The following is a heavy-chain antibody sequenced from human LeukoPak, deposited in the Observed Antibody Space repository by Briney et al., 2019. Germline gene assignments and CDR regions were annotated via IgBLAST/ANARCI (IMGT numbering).Heavy chain of an antibody. D-gene: IGHD2-15*01. CDR2: INPNSGGT. CDR3: ARYCSGGSCYPGY. V-gene: IGHV1-2*02. CDR1: GYTFTGYY. J-gene: IGHJ4*02. Sequence: ASVKVSCKASGYTFTGYYMHWVRQAPGQGLEWMGWINPNSGGTNYAQEFQGRVTMTRDTSISTAYMELSRLRSDDTAVYYCARYCSGGSCYPGYWGQGTLVTVSS.